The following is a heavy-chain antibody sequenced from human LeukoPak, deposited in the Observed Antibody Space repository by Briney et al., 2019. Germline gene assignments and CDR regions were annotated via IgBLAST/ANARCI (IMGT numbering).Heavy chain of an antibody. CDR1: GFTVSSNY. J-gene: IGHJ6*03. CDR2: IYSGGRT. V-gene: IGHV3-66*01. CDR3: AREHYFYYMDA. Sequence: GGSLRLSCAASGFTVSSNYMSWVRQAPGKGLEWVSVIYSGGRTYYADSVKGRFTISRDNSKNTLYLQMNSLRAEDTAVYYCAREHYFYYMDAWGKGTTVTVSS.